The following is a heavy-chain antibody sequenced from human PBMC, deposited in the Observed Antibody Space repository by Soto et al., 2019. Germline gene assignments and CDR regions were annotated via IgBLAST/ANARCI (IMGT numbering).Heavy chain of an antibody. Sequence: PGGSLRLSCAASGFIFGNYAMSWVRQVQGKGLGWVSFIGGIGGTPHSADSVKGRFTISRDNSKNTVYLEMNSLRVEDTAIYYCARDDAYYNILTAFYFDYWGQGTLVTVSS. J-gene: IGHJ4*02. CDR1: GFIFGNYA. CDR3: ARDDAYYNILTAFYFDY. D-gene: IGHD3-9*01. V-gene: IGHV3-23*01. CDR2: IGGIGGTP.